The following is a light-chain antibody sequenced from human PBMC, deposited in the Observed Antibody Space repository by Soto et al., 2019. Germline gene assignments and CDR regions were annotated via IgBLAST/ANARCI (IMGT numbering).Light chain of an antibody. CDR2: DAS. J-gene: IGKJ3*01. Sequence: AIQLTQSPSSLSASVGDRVTITCRASQGISSALAWYQQKPGKAPKLLIYDASSLESGVPSRFSGSGSGTDFTLTISSLQPEVFVTYSSPPFNSSPSGFTFRPGTKV. CDR1: QGISSA. CDR3: PPFNSSPSGFT. V-gene: IGKV1-13*02.